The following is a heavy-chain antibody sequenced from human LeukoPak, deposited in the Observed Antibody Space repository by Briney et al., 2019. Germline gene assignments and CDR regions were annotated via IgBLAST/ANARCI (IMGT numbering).Heavy chain of an antibody. CDR3: ARVPDWTYVPDY. V-gene: IGHV4-61*02. Sequence: SETLSLTCTVSGGSISSDRFYWTWVRQPAGKRPEWIGRIKSSNTNYNPSLKSRVNISVDTSTNPFSLKLSSLTAADTAVYYCARVPDWTYVPDYWGQGTLVTVSS. D-gene: IGHD3-16*01. CDR2: IKSSNT. J-gene: IGHJ4*02. CDR1: GGSISSDRFY.